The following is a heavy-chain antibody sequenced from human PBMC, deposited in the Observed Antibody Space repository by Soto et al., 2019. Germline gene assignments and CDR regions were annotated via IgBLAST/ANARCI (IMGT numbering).Heavy chain of an antibody. CDR2: MNPNSGNT. Sequence: QVQLVQSGAEVKKPGASVKVSCKASGYTFTSYDINWVRQATGQGLEWMGWMNPNSGNTGYAQKFKGRVTMTRSTSISTAYMELRSLRSEDTAVYYCARGGYYYDSSAYYRPFDYWGQGTLVTVSS. CDR3: ARGGYYYDSSAYYRPFDY. D-gene: IGHD3-22*01. V-gene: IGHV1-8*01. CDR1: GYTFTSYD. J-gene: IGHJ4*02.